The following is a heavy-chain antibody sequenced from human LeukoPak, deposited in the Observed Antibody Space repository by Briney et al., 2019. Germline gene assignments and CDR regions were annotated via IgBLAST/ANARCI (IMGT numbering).Heavy chain of an antibody. CDR2: IYYSGST. V-gene: IGHV4-39*01. CDR1: GGSISSSSYY. CDR3: ASYKTGYYFDY. D-gene: IGHD3-9*01. J-gene: IGHJ4*02. Sequence: PSETLSLTCTVSGGSISSSSYYWGWIRQPPGKGLEWIGSIYYSGSTYYNPSLKSRVTIPVDTSKDQFSLKLSSVTAADTTVYCCASYKTGYYFDYWGQGTLVTVSS.